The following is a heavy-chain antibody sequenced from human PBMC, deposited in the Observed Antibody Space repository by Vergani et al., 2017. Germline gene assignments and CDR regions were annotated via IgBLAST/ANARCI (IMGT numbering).Heavy chain of an antibody. Sequence: QVQLVQSGAEVKKPGASVKVSCKASGYTFTSYAMHWVRQAPGQRLEWMGWINAGNGNTKYSQTFQGRVTITRDTSASTAYMELSSLRSEDTAVYYCARAYCSSTSCYRDYYMDVWGKGTTVTVSS. J-gene: IGHJ6*03. CDR1: GYTFTSYA. V-gene: IGHV1-3*01. CDR2: INAGNGNT. D-gene: IGHD2-2*01. CDR3: ARAYCSSTSCYRDYYMDV.